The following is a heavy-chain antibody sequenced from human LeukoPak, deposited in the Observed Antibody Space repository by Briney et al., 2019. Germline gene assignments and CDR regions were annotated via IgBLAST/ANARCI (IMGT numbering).Heavy chain of an antibody. J-gene: IGHJ3*02. CDR2: INPNSGGT. Sequence: ASLKVSCKASGYTFTGYYMHWVRQAPGQGLEWMGRINPNSGGTNYAQKLQGRVTMTRDTSISTAYMELSRLRSDDTAVYYCARVGYCSGGSCSTAAFDIWGQGTMVTVSS. D-gene: IGHD2-15*01. CDR1: GYTFTGYY. CDR3: ARVGYCSGGSCSTAAFDI. V-gene: IGHV1-2*06.